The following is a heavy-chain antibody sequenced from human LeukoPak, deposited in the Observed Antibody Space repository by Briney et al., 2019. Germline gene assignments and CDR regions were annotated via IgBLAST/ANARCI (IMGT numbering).Heavy chain of an antibody. J-gene: IGHJ4*02. D-gene: IGHD1-26*01. CDR1: GFPFSSYW. CDR3: ARGRDEGATTDY. CDR2: IKQDGSEK. Sequence: GGSLRLSCVASGFPFSSYWMTWVRQAPGKGLEWVANIKQDGSEKYYVDSVKGRFTISRDNAKNSLYLQMNSLRAEDTAVYYCARGRDEGATTDYWGQGTLVTVSS. V-gene: IGHV3-7*01.